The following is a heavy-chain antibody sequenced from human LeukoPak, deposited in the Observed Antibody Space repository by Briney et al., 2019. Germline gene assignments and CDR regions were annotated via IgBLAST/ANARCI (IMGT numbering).Heavy chain of an antibody. Sequence: PSQTLSLTCAVSGGSISSGGYSWSWIRQPPGKGLEWIGYIYHSGSTYYNPSLESRVTISVDRSKNQFSLKLSSVTAADTAVYYCTRGRYYYDSSGYLRWFDPWGQGTLVTVSS. CDR3: TRGRYYYDSSGYLRWFDP. CDR2: IYHSGST. V-gene: IGHV4-30-2*01. J-gene: IGHJ5*02. D-gene: IGHD3-22*01. CDR1: GGSISSGGYS.